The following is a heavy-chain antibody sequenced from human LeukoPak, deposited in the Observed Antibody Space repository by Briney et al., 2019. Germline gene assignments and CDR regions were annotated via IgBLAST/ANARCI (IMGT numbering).Heavy chain of an antibody. CDR3: ARGRYGWLPFDY. D-gene: IGHD3-16*01. J-gene: IGHJ4*02. Sequence: PSETLSLTCAVYGGSFSGYYWSWIRQPPGKGLEWIGEINHSGSTNYNPSLKSRVTISVDTSKNQFTLKLSAVTAADTAVYYCARGRYGWLPFDYWGQGTLVTVSS. V-gene: IGHV4-34*01. CDR2: INHSGST. CDR1: GGSFSGYY.